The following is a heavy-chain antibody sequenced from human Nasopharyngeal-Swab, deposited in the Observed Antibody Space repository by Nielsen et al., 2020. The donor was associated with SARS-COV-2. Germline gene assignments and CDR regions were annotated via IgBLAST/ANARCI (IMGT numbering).Heavy chain of an antibody. CDR2: IYHSGST. D-gene: IGHD2-15*01. J-gene: IGHJ4*02. V-gene: IGHV4-4*02. Sequence: SETLSLTCAVSGGSISSSNWWSWVRQPPGKGLEWIGEIYHSGSTNYNPSLKSRVTISVDKSKNQFSLKLRSVTAADTAVYYCAREVVAAHLYYFDYWGQGTLVTVSS. CDR1: GGSISSSNW. CDR3: AREVVAAHLYYFDY.